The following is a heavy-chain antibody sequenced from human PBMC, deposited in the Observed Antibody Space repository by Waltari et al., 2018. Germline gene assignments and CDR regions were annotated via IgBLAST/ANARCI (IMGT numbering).Heavy chain of an antibody. D-gene: IGHD3-10*01. CDR1: GDSISRGYY. CDR3: ARATSAYGLCSQSYYYYYMDV. Sequence: QVQLQESGPGLVRPSETLSLTCAVSGDSISRGYYWGWIRQPPGKGLEWIGSIYQTGITYYTQSLECRLTISIGASMGQFSLELKSVTGADTAVYYCARATSAYGLCSQSYYYYYMDVWGKGTTVTVSS. CDR2: IYQTGIT. V-gene: IGHV4-38-2*01. J-gene: IGHJ6*03.